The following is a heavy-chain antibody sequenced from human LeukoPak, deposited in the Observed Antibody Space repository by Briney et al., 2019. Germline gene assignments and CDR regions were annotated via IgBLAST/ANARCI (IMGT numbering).Heavy chain of an antibody. CDR2: ISGSGGST. CDR1: GFTFSSYA. CDR3: AKRWTSESSGWYVHY. D-gene: IGHD6-19*01. Sequence: GGSLRLSCAASGFTFSSYAMSWVRQAPGKGLEWVSAISGSGGSTYHADSVKGRFTISRDNSKNTLYLRMNSLRAEDTAVYYCAKRWTSESSGWYVHYWGQGTLVTVSS. J-gene: IGHJ4*02. V-gene: IGHV3-23*01.